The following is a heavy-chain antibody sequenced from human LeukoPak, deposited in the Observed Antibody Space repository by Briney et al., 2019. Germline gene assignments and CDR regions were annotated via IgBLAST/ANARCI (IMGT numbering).Heavy chain of an antibody. D-gene: IGHD6-19*01. Sequence: PGRSLRLSCAASGFTFSSYGMHWVRQAPGKGLEWVAVIWYDGSNKYYADSVKGRFTISRDNSKNTLYLQMNSLRAEDTAVYYCARGGEEQWPEHYWYFDLWGRGTLVTVSS. CDR1: GFTFSSYG. V-gene: IGHV3-33*08. J-gene: IGHJ2*01. CDR2: IWYDGSNK. CDR3: ARGGEEQWPEHYWYFDL.